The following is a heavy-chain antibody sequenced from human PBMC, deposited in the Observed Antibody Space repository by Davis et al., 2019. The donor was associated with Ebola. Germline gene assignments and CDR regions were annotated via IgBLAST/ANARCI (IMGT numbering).Heavy chain of an antibody. D-gene: IGHD5-12*01. CDR3: ARKGLPDY. CDR2: ISSSSYI. Sequence: GESLKISCAASGFTFSKYAMNWVRQAPGKGLEWVSSISSSSYIYYADSVKGRFTISRDNAKKSLYLQMNSLRAEDTAMYYCARKGLPDYWGQGTLVTVSS. CDR1: GFTFSKYA. V-gene: IGHV3-21*01. J-gene: IGHJ4*02.